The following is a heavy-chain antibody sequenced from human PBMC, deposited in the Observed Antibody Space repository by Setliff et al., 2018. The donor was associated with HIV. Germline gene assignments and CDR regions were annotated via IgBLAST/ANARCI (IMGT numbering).Heavy chain of an antibody. V-gene: IGHV4-59*11. CDR1: GGSITGHY. J-gene: IGHJ4*01. D-gene: IGHD3-3*01. Sequence: SETLSLTCTVSGGSITGHYWSWIRQPPGKGLEWIGYIHYSGSSNYNPSLKSRIAILLDTSKNQFSLKLNSVTAADTAVYYCATLPQGYDYFDYWGHGTLVTVSS. CDR2: IHYSGSS. CDR3: ATLPQGYDYFDY.